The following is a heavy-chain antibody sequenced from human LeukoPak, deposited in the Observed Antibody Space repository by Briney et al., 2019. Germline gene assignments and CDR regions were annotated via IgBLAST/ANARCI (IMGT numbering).Heavy chain of an antibody. Sequence: GGSLRLSCAASGFTFSSYGIHWVRQAPGKGLEWVAFIRYDGSNKYYADSVKGRLTISRDNSKNTLYLQMNSLKAEDTAVYYCAKESKQWLVQGDWFDPWGQGTLVTVSS. V-gene: IGHV3-30*02. D-gene: IGHD6-19*01. CDR3: AKESKQWLVQGDWFDP. CDR2: IRYDGSNK. J-gene: IGHJ5*02. CDR1: GFTFSSYG.